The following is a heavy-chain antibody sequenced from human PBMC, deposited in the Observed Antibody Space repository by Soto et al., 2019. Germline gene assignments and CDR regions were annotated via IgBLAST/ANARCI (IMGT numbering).Heavy chain of an antibody. CDR1: GFTFSSYA. CDR3: ARDLPTILYYDILTGYRMDV. V-gene: IGHV3-64*01. Sequence: GGSLRLSCAASGFTFSSYAMHWVRQAPGKGLEYVSAISSNGGSTYYANSVKGRFTISRDNSKNTLYLQMGSLRAEDMAVYYCARDLPTILYYDILTGYRMDVWGKGTTVTVSS. D-gene: IGHD3-9*01. J-gene: IGHJ6*04. CDR2: ISSNGGST.